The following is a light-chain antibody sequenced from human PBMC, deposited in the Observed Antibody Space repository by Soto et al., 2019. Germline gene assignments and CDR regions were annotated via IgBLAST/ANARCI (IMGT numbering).Light chain of an antibody. J-gene: IGLJ2*01. CDR3: ISYTSISTLRV. V-gene: IGLV2-14*01. Sequence: QSALTQPASVSGSPGQSITISCTGTSSDVGGYNYVSWYQQHPGKAPKLMIYEVSNRPSGVSNRFSGSKSGNTASLTISVLQAEDEADYYCISYTSISTLRVFCGVTKLTVL. CDR2: EVS. CDR1: SSDVGGYNY.